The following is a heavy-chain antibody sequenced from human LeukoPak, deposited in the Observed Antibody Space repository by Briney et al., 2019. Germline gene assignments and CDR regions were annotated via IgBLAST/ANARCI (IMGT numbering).Heavy chain of an antibody. Sequence: GGSLRLSCAASGFTFSGYPIHWVRQAPGKGLEWVAVISYDGSNKYYADSVKGRFTISRDNSKNTLYLQMNSLRAEDTAVYYCARVWFGEFNAFDIWGRGTMVTVSS. CDR1: GFTFSGYP. CDR2: ISYDGSNK. D-gene: IGHD3-10*01. J-gene: IGHJ3*02. V-gene: IGHV3-30-3*01. CDR3: ARVWFGEFNAFDI.